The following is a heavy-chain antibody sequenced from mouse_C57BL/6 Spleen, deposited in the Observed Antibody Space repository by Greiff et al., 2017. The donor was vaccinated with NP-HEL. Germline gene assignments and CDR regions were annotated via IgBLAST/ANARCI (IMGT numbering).Heavy chain of an antibody. CDR2: INPSNGGT. CDR1: GYTFTSYW. CDR3: ARSEYDYDRYFDV. D-gene: IGHD2-4*01. J-gene: IGHJ1*03. V-gene: IGHV1-53*01. Sequence: QVQLKQPGTELVKPGASVKLSCKASGYTFTSYWMHWVKQRPGQGLEWIGNINPSNGGTNYNEKFKSKATLTVDKSSSTAYMQLSSLTSEDSAVYYCARSEYDYDRYFDVWGTGTTVTVSS.